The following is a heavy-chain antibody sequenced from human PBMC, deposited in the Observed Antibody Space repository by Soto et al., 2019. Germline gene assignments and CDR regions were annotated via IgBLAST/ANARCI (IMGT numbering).Heavy chain of an antibody. Sequence: GGSLRLSCAASGVTFSSYEMNWVRQAPGKGLEWVSYISSSGSTIYYADSVKGRFTISRDNAKNSLYLQMNSLRAEDTAVYYCAGASELRFLEGRPSMDVWGQGTTVTVSS. D-gene: IGHD3-3*01. CDR3: AGASELRFLEGRPSMDV. V-gene: IGHV3-48*03. CDR1: GVTFSSYE. J-gene: IGHJ6*02. CDR2: ISSSGSTI.